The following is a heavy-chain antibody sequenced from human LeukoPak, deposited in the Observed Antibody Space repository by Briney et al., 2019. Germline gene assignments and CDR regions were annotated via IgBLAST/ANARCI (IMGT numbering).Heavy chain of an antibody. J-gene: IGHJ6*03. CDR2: ISGSGGST. D-gene: IGHD6-19*01. V-gene: IGHV3-23*01. Sequence: PGGSLRLSCAASGFTFSTYAMSWVRQAPGKGLEWVSAISGSGGSTYYADSVKGRFTISRDNSKNTLYLQMNSLRAEDTAVYYCARDPYSSGWISYYYYYMDVWGKGTTVTVSS. CDR3: ARDPYSSGWISYYYYYMDV. CDR1: GFTFSTYA.